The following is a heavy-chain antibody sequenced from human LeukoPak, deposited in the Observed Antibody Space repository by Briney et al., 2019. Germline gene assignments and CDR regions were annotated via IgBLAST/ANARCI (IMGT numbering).Heavy chain of an antibody. D-gene: IGHD1-26*01. CDR2: ISYDGSKK. Sequence: GGSLRLSCAASGFTFGSYAMHWVRQAPGKGLEWVAVISYDGSKKYYADSVKGRFTISRDNAKNSLYLQMNSLRAEDTAVYYCARHKWELISDNWFDPWGQGTLVTVSS. CDR1: GFTFGSYA. J-gene: IGHJ5*02. V-gene: IGHV3-30-3*01. CDR3: ARHKWELISDNWFDP.